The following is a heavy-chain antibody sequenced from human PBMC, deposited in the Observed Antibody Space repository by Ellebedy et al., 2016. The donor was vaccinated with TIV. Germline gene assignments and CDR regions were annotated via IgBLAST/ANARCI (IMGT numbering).Heavy chain of an antibody. CDR3: AHRQNGFRGFDY. CDR1: GFSLTTSGES. CDR2: IYWDDDK. D-gene: IGHD5-24*01. Sequence: SGPTLVKPTQTLTLTCDFSGFSLTTSGESVGWIRQSPGKALEWLALIYWDDDKLYSSSLRSRLTITKDTSKNQVVLAMTNMDPVDTGTYFCAHRQNGFRGFDYWGQGILVTVSS. J-gene: IGHJ4*02. V-gene: IGHV2-5*02.